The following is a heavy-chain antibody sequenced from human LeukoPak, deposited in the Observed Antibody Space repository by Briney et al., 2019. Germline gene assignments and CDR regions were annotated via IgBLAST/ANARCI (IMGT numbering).Heavy chain of an antibody. Sequence: SQTLSLTCTVSGGSISSTYYWDWIRQPPGKGLEWIGSIYYSGTTSHNPSLKSRGTISVDTSKNQFSLKLSSVTAADTAVYYCARRYCSGGSCYSERGAFDIWGQGTMVTVSS. V-gene: IGHV4-39*07. CDR1: GGSISSTYY. J-gene: IGHJ3*02. CDR3: ARRYCSGGSCYSERGAFDI. CDR2: IYYSGTT. D-gene: IGHD2-15*01.